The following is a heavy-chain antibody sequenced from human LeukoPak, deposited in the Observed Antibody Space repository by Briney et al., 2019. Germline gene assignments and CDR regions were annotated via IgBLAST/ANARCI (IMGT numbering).Heavy chain of an antibody. D-gene: IGHD3-22*01. Sequence: GASVKVSCKASGYTFTSYYMHWVRQAPGQGLEWMGIINPSGGSTSYAQKFQGRVTMTRDTSISTAYMELSRLKSDDTAFYYCAKYYYDSYEGYYFDYWGQGTLVTVSS. CDR1: GYTFTSYY. CDR3: AKYYYDSYEGYYFDY. CDR2: INPSGGST. V-gene: IGHV1-46*03. J-gene: IGHJ4*02.